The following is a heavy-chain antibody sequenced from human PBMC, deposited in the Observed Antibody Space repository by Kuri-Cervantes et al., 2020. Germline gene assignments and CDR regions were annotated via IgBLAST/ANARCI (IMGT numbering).Heavy chain of an antibody. Sequence: GGFLRLSCAASGFTFSNAWMSWVRQAPGKGLEWVSGIRASGSNTYYAASVKGRFTISRGNSKNTLYLQMNSLRAEDTAVYYCVREDSRWGQGTMVTVSS. J-gene: IGHJ3*01. CDR2: IRASGSNT. V-gene: IGHV3-23*01. D-gene: IGHD2-15*01. CDR3: VREDSR. CDR1: GFTFSNAW.